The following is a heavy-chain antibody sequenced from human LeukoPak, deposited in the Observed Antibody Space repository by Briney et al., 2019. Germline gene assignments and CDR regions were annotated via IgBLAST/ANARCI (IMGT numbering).Heavy chain of an antibody. J-gene: IGHJ4*02. Sequence: SVKVSCKASGGTFSSYAISWVRQAPGQGLEWMGRIIPILGIANYAQKFQGRVTITADKSTSTAYMELSSLRSEDTAVYYRARDQSAPYYYDSSGYYSVGYWGQGTLVTVSS. V-gene: IGHV1-69*04. D-gene: IGHD3-22*01. CDR1: GGTFSSYA. CDR3: ARDQSAPYYYDSSGYYSVGY. CDR2: IIPILGIA.